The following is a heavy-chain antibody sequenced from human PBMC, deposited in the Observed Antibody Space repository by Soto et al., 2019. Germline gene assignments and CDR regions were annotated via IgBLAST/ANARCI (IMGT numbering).Heavy chain of an antibody. CDR1: GDSVSSNSAA. D-gene: IGHD2-2*01. Sequence: PAQTLSLTCAISGDSVSSNSAAWNWIRESPSRGLEWLGRTYYRSKWYNDYAVSVKSRITIIPDTSKNEFSLQLNSVTPEDTAVYSCPRVGCCSSTSCFSCYYCYGMDDLGQGTPVTVSS. CDR2: TYYRSKWYN. CDR3: PRVGCCSSTSCFSCYYCYGMDD. V-gene: IGHV6-1*01. J-gene: IGHJ6*02.